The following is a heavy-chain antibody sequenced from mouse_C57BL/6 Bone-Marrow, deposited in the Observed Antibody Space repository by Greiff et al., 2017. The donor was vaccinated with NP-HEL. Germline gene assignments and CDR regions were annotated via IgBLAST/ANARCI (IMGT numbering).Heavy chain of an antibody. J-gene: IGHJ2*01. CDR1: GYSITSGYY. CDR2: ISYDGSN. D-gene: IGHD1-1*01. V-gene: IGHV3-6*01. Sequence: VQLQQSGPGLVKPSQSLSLTCSVTGYSITSGYYWNWIRQFPGNKLEWMGYISYDGSNNYNPSLKNRISITRDTSKNQFFLKLNSVTTEDTATYYCARDDYYGSSYLYWGQGTTLTVSS. CDR3: ARDDYYGSSYLY.